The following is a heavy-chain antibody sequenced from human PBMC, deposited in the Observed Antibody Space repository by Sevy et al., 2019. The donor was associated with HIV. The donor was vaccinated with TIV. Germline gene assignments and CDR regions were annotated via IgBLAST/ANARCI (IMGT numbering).Heavy chain of an antibody. CDR2: IIPILGTA. J-gene: IGHJ6*02. CDR3: ARGKWELLRSRYYYYGMDV. D-gene: IGHD1-26*01. Sequence: ASVKVSCKASGGTFSSYAISWVRQAPGQGLEWMGGIIPILGTANYAQKFQGRVTITANESTSTAYMEPSSLRSEDTAVYYCARGKWELLRSRYYYYGMDVWGQGTTVTVSS. CDR1: GGTFSSYA. V-gene: IGHV1-69*13.